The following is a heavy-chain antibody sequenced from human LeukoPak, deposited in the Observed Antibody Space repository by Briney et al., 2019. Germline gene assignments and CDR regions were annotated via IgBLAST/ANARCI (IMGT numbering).Heavy chain of an antibody. J-gene: IGHJ6*02. Sequence: PGGSLRLSCAASGFTFSSYAMHWVRQAPGKGLEWVAVISYDGSNKYYADSVKGRFTISRDNSKNTLYLQMNSLRAEDTAVYYCARVSSVDPAKYYYGMDVWGQGTTVTVSS. CDR3: ARVSSVDPAKYYYGMDV. CDR1: GFTFSSYA. CDR2: ISYDGSNK. D-gene: IGHD3-22*01. V-gene: IGHV3-30*04.